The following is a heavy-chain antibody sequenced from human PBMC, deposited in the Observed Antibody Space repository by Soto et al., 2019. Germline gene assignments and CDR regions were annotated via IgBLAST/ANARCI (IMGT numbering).Heavy chain of an antibody. CDR2: ISANSGDT. CDR1: GYTFTGYY. V-gene: IGHV1-2*02. CDR3: ARVVPLLTIFGVVYLDWFDP. D-gene: IGHD3-3*01. J-gene: IGHJ5*02. Sequence: GASVKVSCKASGYTFTGYYMHWVRQAPGQGLEWMGWISANSGDTNYAQKLQGRVTMTTDTSISTAYMELRSLRSDDTAVYYCARVVPLLTIFGVVYLDWFDPWGQGTLVTVSS.